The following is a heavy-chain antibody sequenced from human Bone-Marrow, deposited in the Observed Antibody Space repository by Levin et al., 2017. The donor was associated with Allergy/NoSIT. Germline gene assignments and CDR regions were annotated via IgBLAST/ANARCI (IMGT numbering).Heavy chain of an antibody. CDR1: GFTFNLAW. CDR2: TRAKSDGGTE. CDR3: TTDGGSWYEGQYYFDS. J-gene: IGHJ4*02. Sequence: GESLKISCAASGFTFNLAWMSWVRQAPGKGLEWIARTRAKSDGGTEDYAAPVKGRFTIPRDDSKKTVYLEMKSLQIEDTAFYYCTTDGGSWYEGQYYFDSWGQGILVTVSS. D-gene: IGHD6-13*01. V-gene: IGHV3-15*01.